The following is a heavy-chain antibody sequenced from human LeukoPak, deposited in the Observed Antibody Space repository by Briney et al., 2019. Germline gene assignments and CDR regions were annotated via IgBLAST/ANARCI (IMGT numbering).Heavy chain of an antibody. Sequence: PSEPRSLTCTVSGGPISSRLYYGAWSRQSPGNGLEWIGSIYYSGSAYYNPSLKSRVTRSVDASKNQFSLKLSSLTAADTAVYYCARRYDATAMIDYWGQGTPVTVSS. V-gene: IGHV4-39*01. CDR1: GGPISSRLYY. CDR3: ARRYDATAMIDY. J-gene: IGHJ4*02. D-gene: IGHD5-18*01. CDR2: IYYSGSA.